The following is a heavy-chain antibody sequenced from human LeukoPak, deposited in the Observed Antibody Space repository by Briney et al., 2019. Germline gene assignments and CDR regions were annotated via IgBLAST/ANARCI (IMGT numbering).Heavy chain of an antibody. J-gene: IGHJ4*02. Sequence: PGRSLRLSCAASEFTFSTYAMHWVRQAPGKGLEWVSSISDSGGRTYHADSVKGRFTISRDNAKNSLYLQMNSLRAEDTAVYYCARVGYFDWFDFDYWGQGTLVTVSS. CDR3: ARVGYFDWFDFDY. CDR2: ISDSGGRT. D-gene: IGHD3-9*01. CDR1: EFTFSTYA. V-gene: IGHV3-23*01.